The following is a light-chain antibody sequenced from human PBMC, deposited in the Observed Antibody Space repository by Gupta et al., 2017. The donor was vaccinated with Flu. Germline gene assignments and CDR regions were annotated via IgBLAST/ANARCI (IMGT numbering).Light chain of an antibody. J-gene: IGLJ2*01. Sequence: SYELTQPPSVSVSPGQTASITCSGDKLGEKYACWYQQKPGQSPVMVIYQNTKRPSAIPERFSGSNSGNTATLTISGTQAMDEADYYCQAWDSGTVTIGGGTKLTVL. CDR3: QAWDSGTVT. CDR1: KLGEKY. CDR2: QNT. V-gene: IGLV3-1*01.